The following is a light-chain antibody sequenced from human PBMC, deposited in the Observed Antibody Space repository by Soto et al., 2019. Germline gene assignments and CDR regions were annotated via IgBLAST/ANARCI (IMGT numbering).Light chain of an antibody. V-gene: IGKV1-5*03. CDR2: TAS. Sequence: DIQMTQSPSTLSASVGDRVTITCRASQSISSWLAWYQQRPGKAPKLLIYTASSLESGVPSRFSGSGSGTEFTLTITSLQPDDFATYYCQQYDFYPWTFGQGTKVEI. CDR1: QSISSW. J-gene: IGKJ1*01. CDR3: QQYDFYPWT.